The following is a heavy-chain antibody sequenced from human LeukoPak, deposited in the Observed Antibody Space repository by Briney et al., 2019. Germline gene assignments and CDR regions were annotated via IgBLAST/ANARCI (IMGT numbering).Heavy chain of an antibody. D-gene: IGHD2-15*01. V-gene: IGHV3-9*03. Sequence: GKSLRLSCAAFGFTFDNYAMHWVRQAPGKGLEWVSSISWNSANIAYADSVKGRFTISRDNAKNSLYLQMNSLRPEDMALYYCVKETSGASQYFQYWGHGTVVTVSS. J-gene: IGHJ1*01. CDR2: ISWNSANI. CDR1: GFTFDNYA. CDR3: VKETSGASQYFQY.